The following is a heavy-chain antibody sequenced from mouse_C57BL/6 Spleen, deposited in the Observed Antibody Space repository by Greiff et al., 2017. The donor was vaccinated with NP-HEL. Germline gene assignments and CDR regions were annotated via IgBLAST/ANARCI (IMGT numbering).Heavy chain of an antibody. Sequence: EVQLVQPGDGLVKPGGSLKLSCAASGFTFSSYAMPWVRQTPEKRLEWVAYISSGGDYIYYADTVKGRFTISRDNARNTLYLQMSRLKSEDTAMYYGTREGLRRYFDGWGTGTTVTVSS. CDR1: GFTFSSYA. CDR3: TREGLRRYFDG. D-gene: IGHD2-4*01. J-gene: IGHJ1*03. CDR2: ISSGGDYI. V-gene: IGHV5-9-1*02.